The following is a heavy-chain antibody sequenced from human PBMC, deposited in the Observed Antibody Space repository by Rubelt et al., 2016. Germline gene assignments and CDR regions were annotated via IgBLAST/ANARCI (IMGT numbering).Heavy chain of an antibody. V-gene: IGHV3-49*03. D-gene: IGHD2-21*01. CDR1: GFTFGDFA. CDR2: IRSKPYGGTT. CDR3: TGDGCGATCYDD. Sequence: TASGFTFGDFAMTWFRQAPGKGLEWVGFIRSKPYGGTTEYAASVKGRFTISRDDSKSIAYLQMKSRKTEAAGVYYCTGDGCGATCYDDRRQGTLVTVSS. J-gene: IGHJ4*02.